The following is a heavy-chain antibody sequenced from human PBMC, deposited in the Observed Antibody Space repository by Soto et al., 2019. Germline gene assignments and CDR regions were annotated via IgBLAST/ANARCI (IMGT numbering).Heavy chain of an antibody. Sequence: ASVKVSCKASGYTFTGYYMHWVRQAPGQGLEWMGWINPNSGGTNYAQKFQGWVTMTRDTSISTAYMELSRLRSDDTAVYYCARGYCSGGSCYHVSMDVWGQGTTVTVSS. CDR1: GYTFTGYY. CDR3: ARGYCSGGSCYHVSMDV. CDR2: INPNSGGT. V-gene: IGHV1-2*04. D-gene: IGHD2-15*01. J-gene: IGHJ6*02.